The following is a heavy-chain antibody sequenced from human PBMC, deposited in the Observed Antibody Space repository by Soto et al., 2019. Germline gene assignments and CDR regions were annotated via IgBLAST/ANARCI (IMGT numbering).Heavy chain of an antibody. V-gene: IGHV4-59*01. Sequence: SETLSLTCTVSGGSISSYYWSWIRQPPGKGLEWIGYIYYSGSTNYNPSLKSRVTISVDTSKNQFSLKLSSVTAADTAVYYCARAYDFWSGYYFDYWGQGTLVTISS. D-gene: IGHD3-3*01. CDR1: GGSISSYY. CDR3: ARAYDFWSGYYFDY. CDR2: IYYSGST. J-gene: IGHJ4*02.